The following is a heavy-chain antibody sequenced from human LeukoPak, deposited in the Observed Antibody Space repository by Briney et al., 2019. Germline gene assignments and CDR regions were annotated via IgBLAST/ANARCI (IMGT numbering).Heavy chain of an antibody. J-gene: IGHJ4*02. CDR3: ARRGRYYYDSSGYTF. D-gene: IGHD3-22*01. Sequence: SETLSLTCAVYGGSFSGYYWSWIRQPPGKGLEWIGEINHSGSTNYNPSLKSRVTISVDTSKNQFSLKLSSVTAADTAVYYCARRGRYYYDSSGYTFWGQGTLVTVSS. CDR1: GGSFSGYY. CDR2: INHSGST. V-gene: IGHV4-34*01.